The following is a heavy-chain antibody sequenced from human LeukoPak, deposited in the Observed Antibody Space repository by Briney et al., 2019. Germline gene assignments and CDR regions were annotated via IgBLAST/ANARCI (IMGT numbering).Heavy chain of an antibody. Sequence: GGSLRLSCAAAGFTFSSYWMHWVRQAPGKGLVWVSRINTDGSSTIYADSVKGRFTISRDNAKNTLYLQMNSLRADDAAVYACARGNEWAFDYWAQGTLVTVSS. CDR2: INTDGSST. J-gene: IGHJ4*02. CDR1: GFTFSSYW. CDR3: ARGNEWAFDY. V-gene: IGHV3-74*01. D-gene: IGHD1-26*01.